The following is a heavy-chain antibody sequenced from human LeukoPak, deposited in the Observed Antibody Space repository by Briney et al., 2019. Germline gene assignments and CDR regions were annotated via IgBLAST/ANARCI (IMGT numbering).Heavy chain of an antibody. Sequence: PSETLSLTCGVYGESLRDSYWTWIRKPPAKGLDWFGEITHSGKASYTHTLKTRVTMSIDTSKNQFSLNLTSVTAVDTTVYYCARGSSLSITMVGTGFEYWGQGTLVTISS. CDR2: ITHSGKA. CDR1: GESLRDSY. J-gene: IGHJ4*02. V-gene: IGHV4-34*01. D-gene: IGHD3-10*01. CDR3: ARGSSLSITMVGTGFEY.